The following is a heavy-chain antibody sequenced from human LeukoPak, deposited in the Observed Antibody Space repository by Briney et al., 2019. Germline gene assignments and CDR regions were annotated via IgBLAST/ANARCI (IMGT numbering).Heavy chain of an antibody. D-gene: IGHD3-10*01. CDR2: IYYSGST. Sequence: SETLSLTCTVSGGSISSSGYYWGWLRQPPGKGLEWIGSIYYSGSTYYNPSLKSRVTISVDTSKNQFSLKLSSLAAADAAVYYCARPVRKRGYYYMDVWGKGTTVTVSS. CDR1: GGSISSSGYY. V-gene: IGHV4-39*01. J-gene: IGHJ6*03. CDR3: ARPVRKRGYYYMDV.